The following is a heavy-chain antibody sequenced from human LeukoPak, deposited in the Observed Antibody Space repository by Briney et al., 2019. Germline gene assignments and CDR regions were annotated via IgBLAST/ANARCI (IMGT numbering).Heavy chain of an antibody. CDR3: ARNYGSGSYYNYGMDV. CDR1: GGSISSYY. V-gene: IGHV4-4*07. CDR2: IYTSGST. J-gene: IGHJ6*02. Sequence: PSETLSLTCAVSGGSISSYYWSWIRQPAGKGLEWIGRIYTSGSTNYNPSLKSRVTMSVDTSKNQFSLKLSSVTAADTAVYYCARNYGSGSYYNYGMDVWGQGTTVTVSS. D-gene: IGHD3-10*01.